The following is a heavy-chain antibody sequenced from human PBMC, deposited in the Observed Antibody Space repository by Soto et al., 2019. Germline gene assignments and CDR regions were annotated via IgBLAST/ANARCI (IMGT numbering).Heavy chain of an antibody. CDR3: VGFYGDYDPHFDY. CDR2: IYHSGST. Sequence: SETLSLTCAVSGGSISSGGYSWSWIRQPPGKGLEWIGYIYHSGSTYYNPSLKSRVTISVDTSKNQFSLKLSSVTAAGTAVYYCVGFYGDYDPHFDYWGQGTLVTVSS. D-gene: IGHD4-17*01. J-gene: IGHJ4*02. CDR1: GGSISSGGYS. V-gene: IGHV4-30-2*01.